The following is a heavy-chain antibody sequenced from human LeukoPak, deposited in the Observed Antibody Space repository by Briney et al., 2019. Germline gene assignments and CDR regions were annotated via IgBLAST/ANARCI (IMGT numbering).Heavy chain of an antibody. CDR2: ISSSGST. CDR3: AKGPGREMATILGLYYFDY. D-gene: IGHD5-24*01. CDR1: RFTFSSYT. J-gene: IGHJ4*02. Sequence: GGSLRLSCAASRFTFSSYTMTWVRQAPGKGLEWVSSISSSGSTYYADSVKGRFTISRDNSKNTLYLQMNSLRAEDTAVYYCAKGPGREMATILGLYYFDYWGQGTLVTVSS. V-gene: IGHV3-23*01.